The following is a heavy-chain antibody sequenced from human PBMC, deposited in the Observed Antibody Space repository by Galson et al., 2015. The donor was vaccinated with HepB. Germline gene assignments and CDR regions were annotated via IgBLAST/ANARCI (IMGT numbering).Heavy chain of an antibody. Sequence: SLRLSCAASGFTFSSYWMSWVRQAPGKGLEWVANIKQDGSEKYYVDSVKGRFTISRDNAKNSLYLQMNSLRAEDTAVYYCARDDSSSWYVGFDYWGQGTLVTVSS. J-gene: IGHJ4*02. D-gene: IGHD6-13*01. CDR2: IKQDGSEK. CDR3: ARDDSSSWYVGFDY. V-gene: IGHV3-7*03. CDR1: GFTFSSYW.